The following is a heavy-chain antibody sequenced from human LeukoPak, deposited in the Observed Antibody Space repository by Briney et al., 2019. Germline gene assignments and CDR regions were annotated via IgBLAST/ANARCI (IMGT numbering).Heavy chain of an antibody. CDR3: ARRGSSGVVILFDY. CDR1: GYTFTGYY. Sequence: ASVKVSCKASGYTFTGYYIHWVRQAPGQGLEWMGRINPNNGGTNYAQKFQGRVTMTRDTSISTAYMELSRLRSDDTAVYYCARRGSSGVVILFDYWGQGTLVTVSS. V-gene: IGHV1-2*06. D-gene: IGHD3-3*01. J-gene: IGHJ4*02. CDR2: INPNNGGT.